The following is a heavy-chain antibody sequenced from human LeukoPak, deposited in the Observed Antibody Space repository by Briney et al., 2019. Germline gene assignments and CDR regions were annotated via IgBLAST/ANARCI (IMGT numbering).Heavy chain of an antibody. CDR2: ISGSGGST. Sequence: GGSLRLSCAASGFTFSSYAMSWVRQAPGKGLEWVSAISGSGGSTYYADSVKGRFTISRDNSKNTLYLQMNSLRAEDTAVYFCAKTPNRYYDSSGSRFDYWGQGTLVTVSS. D-gene: IGHD3-22*01. J-gene: IGHJ4*02. CDR3: AKTPNRYYDSSGSRFDY. V-gene: IGHV3-23*01. CDR1: GFTFSSYA.